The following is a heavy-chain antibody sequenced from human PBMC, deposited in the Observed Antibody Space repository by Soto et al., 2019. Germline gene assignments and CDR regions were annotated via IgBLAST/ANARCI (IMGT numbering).Heavy chain of an antibody. V-gene: IGHV4-4*09. D-gene: IGHD4-17*01. CDR1: GVTISTYY. CDR2: ISPSGKT. J-gene: IGHJ5*02. CDR3: ARHLSGHYPNSNWFDP. Sequence: TLSLTCSVSGVTISTYYWGWIRQPPGKGLEWIGYISPSGKTYYNPSLKSRVTMSLDTSRNQFSLNLTSVTAAETAVYFCARHLSGHYPNSNWFDPWGQGTLVTV.